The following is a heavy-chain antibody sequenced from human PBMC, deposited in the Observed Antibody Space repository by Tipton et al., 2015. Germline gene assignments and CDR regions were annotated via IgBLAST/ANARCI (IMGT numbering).Heavy chain of an antibody. D-gene: IGHD3-22*01. V-gene: IGHV4-61*01. CDR1: GGSVSSRNYY. J-gene: IGHJ4*02. CDR2: IYYTGDT. CDR3: AREGWNSDSSGYDY. Sequence: TLSLTCTVSGGSVSSRNYYWSWIRQPPGKGLELIGYIYYTGDTKYNPSLKSRVTISVDTSKNQFSLNLSSVTAADTAVYYCAREGWNSDSSGYDYWGQGTLVTVSS.